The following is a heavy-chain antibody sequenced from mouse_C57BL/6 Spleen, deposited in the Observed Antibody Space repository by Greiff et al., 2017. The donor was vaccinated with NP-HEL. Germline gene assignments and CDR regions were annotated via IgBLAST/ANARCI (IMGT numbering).Heavy chain of an antibody. J-gene: IGHJ3*01. CDR2: FYPGSGSI. D-gene: IGHD2-5*01. Sequence: VKLMESGAELVKPGASVKLSCKASGYTFTEYTIHWVKQRSGQGLEWIGWFYPGSGSIKYNEKFKDKATLTADKSSSTVYMELSRLTSEDAAVYFCARHEDPYYSNLPAWFAYWGQGTLVTVSA. CDR1: GYTFTEYT. CDR3: ARHEDPYYSNLPAWFAY. V-gene: IGHV1-62-2*01.